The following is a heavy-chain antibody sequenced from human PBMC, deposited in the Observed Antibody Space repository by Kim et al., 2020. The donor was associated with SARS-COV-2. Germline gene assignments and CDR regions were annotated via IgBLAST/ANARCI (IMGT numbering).Heavy chain of an antibody. CDR2: IYSGGST. V-gene: IGHV3-53*01. CDR3: ATKSQRTLLWLGYYGMDV. CDR1: GFTVSSNY. Sequence: GGSLRLSCAASGFTVSSNYMSWVRQAPGKGLEWVSVIYSGGSTYYADSVKGRFTISRDNSKNTLYLQMNSLRAEDTAVYYCATKSQRTLLWLGYYGMDVWGQGTTVTVSS. J-gene: IGHJ6*02. D-gene: IGHD3-16*01.